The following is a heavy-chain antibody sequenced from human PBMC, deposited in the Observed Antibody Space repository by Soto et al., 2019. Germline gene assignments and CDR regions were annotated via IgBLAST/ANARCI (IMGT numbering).Heavy chain of an antibody. Sequence: PGGSLRLSCAASGFTFSSYAMSWVRQAPGKGLEWVSAISGSGGSAYYADSEKGRFTISRDNSKNTLYLQMNSLRAEDTAVYYCANLADLWWQDATQFDYWGQGTLVTVSS. J-gene: IGHJ4*02. D-gene: IGHD2-21*01. V-gene: IGHV3-23*01. CDR2: ISGSGGSA. CDR1: GFTFSSYA. CDR3: ANLADLWWQDATQFDY.